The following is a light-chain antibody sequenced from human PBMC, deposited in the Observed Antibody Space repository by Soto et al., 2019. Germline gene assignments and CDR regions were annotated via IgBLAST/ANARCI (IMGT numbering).Light chain of an antibody. CDR2: GAS. J-gene: IGKJ2*01. V-gene: IGKV3-20*01. Sequence: EIVLTQSPGTLSLSPGERATLSCRASQSVSSSFLAWYQHKPDQAPRLLIYGASSRATGIPDRFSGSGSGTDFTLSISRLESEDFAVYYCQQYGSSPATFGQGTKLDIK. CDR1: QSVSSSF. CDR3: QQYGSSPAT.